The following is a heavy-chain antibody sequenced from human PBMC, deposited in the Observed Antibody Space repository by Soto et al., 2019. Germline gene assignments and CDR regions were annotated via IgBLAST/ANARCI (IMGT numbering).Heavy chain of an antibody. CDR3: ARARYQLFHPDYYGMHV. CDR1: GGSLSNYY. D-gene: IGHD2-2*01. CDR2: IHYSGST. J-gene: IGHJ6*02. V-gene: IGHV4-59*01. Sequence: PSETLSLNCTVSGGSLSNYYCSWISQYPGKGLEWIGYIHYSGSTKSNPSLKSRVTISVDTSRNQVSLKLSSVTAADSAVYFCARARYQLFHPDYYGMHVWGQGTTVTVS.